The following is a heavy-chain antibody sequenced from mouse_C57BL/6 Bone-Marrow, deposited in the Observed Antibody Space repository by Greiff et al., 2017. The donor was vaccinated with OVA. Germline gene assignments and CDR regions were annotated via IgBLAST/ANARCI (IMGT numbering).Heavy chain of an antibody. CDR3: ARHGNYFYAMDY. J-gene: IGHJ4*01. V-gene: IGHV5-6*01. D-gene: IGHD2-1*01. CDR2: ISSGGSYT. CDR1: GFTFSSYG. Sequence: EVKLMESGGDLVKPGGSLTLSCAASGFTFSSYGMSWVRQTPDKRLEWVATISSGGSYTYYPDSVKGRFTISRDNDKNTLYLQMSSLKSEDTAMYYCARHGNYFYAMDYWGQGTSVTVSS.